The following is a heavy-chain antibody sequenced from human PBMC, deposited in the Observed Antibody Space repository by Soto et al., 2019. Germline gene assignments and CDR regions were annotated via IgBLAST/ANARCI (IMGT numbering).Heavy chain of an antibody. D-gene: IGHD5-12*01. J-gene: IGHJ5*02. CDR2: IYYSGST. CDR3: ATRRDGYIDNWFDP. CDR1: GGSISSSNYY. V-gene: IGHV4-39*01. Sequence: SETLSLTCTVSGGSISSSNYYWGWIRQPPGKGLEWIGNIYYSGSTYYNPSLKSRVTLSVDTSKNQISLKLTSVTAADTAVYYCATRRDGYIDNWFDPWGQGILVTAPQ.